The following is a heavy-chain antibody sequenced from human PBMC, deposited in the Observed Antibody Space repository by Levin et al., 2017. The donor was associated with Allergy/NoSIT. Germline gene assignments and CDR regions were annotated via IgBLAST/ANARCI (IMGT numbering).Heavy chain of an antibody. V-gene: IGHV3-11*01. CDR2: ISSSGSTI. CDR1: GFTFSDYY. CDR3: ARDSGTTVTTGRPRYYYYGMDV. D-gene: IGHD4-17*01. Sequence: GESLKISCAASGFTFSDYYMSWIRQAPGKGLEWVSYISSSGSTIYYADSVKGRFTISRDNAKNSLYLQMNSLRAEDTAVYYCARDSGTTVTTGRPRYYYYGMDVWGQGTTVTVSS. J-gene: IGHJ6*02.